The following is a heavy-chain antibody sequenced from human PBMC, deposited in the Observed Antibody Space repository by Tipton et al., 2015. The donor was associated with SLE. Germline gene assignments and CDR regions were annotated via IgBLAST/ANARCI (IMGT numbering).Heavy chain of an antibody. CDR1: GYTFTSYY. CDR3: AREVAFGVPIS. Sequence: QSGAEVKKPGASVKVSCKASGYTFTSYYMHWVRQAPGQGLEWMGIINPSGGSTSYAQKFQGRVTMTRDTSTSTVYMGLSSLRSEDTAVYYCAREVAFGVPISWGQGTLVTVSS. V-gene: IGHV1-46*01. D-gene: IGHD3-3*01. CDR2: INPSGGST. J-gene: IGHJ4*02.